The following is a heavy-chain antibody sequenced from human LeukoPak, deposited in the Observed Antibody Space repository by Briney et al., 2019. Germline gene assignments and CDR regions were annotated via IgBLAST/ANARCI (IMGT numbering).Heavy chain of an antibody. Sequence: GASVKVSCKASGYTFTSYDINWVRQATGQGLEWMGWMNPNSGNTGYAQKFQGRVTMTRITSISTAYMELSSLRSEDTAVYYCARGLGAHNWNDGENWFDPWGQGTLVTVSS. CDR3: ARGLGAHNWNDGENWFDP. D-gene: IGHD1-1*01. J-gene: IGHJ5*02. CDR1: GYTFTSYD. V-gene: IGHV1-8*01. CDR2: MNPNSGNT.